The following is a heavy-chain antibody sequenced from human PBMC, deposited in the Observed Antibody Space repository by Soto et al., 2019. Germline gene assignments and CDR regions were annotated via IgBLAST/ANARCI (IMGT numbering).Heavy chain of an antibody. J-gene: IGHJ5*02. CDR2: IYYSGST. CDR3: ARASVYYDFWSGSNNWFDP. D-gene: IGHD3-3*01. CDR1: SGYISSYC. Sequence: SETLCLTCTVASGYISSYCWSWIRKTTGKGLEWIGYIYYSGSTNYNPSLKSRVTISVDTSKNQFSLKLSSVTAADTAVYYCARASVYYDFWSGSNNWFDPWGQGTLVTVSS. V-gene: IGHV4-59*01.